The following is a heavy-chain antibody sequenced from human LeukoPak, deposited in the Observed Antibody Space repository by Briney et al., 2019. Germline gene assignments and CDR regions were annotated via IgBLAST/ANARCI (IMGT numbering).Heavy chain of an antibody. J-gene: IGHJ4*02. CDR3: ARDLGHTGYDLYDY. CDR1: GLNFRGYL. V-gene: IGHV3-7*01. Sequence: PGGSLRLSCAVSGLNFRGYLMAWVRQAPAKGLEWVANMKQDGSEKYYVDSVKGRFTISRDNAKNSLYLEMNSLGVEDTAVYYCARDLGHTGYDLYDYWGEGTLVSVSS. D-gene: IGHD5-12*01. CDR2: MKQDGSEK.